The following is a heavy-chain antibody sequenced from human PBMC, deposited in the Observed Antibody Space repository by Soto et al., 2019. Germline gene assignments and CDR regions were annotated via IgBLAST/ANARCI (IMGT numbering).Heavy chain of an antibody. CDR3: AKGGRAYCGGDCRYYFDY. D-gene: IGHD2-21*02. CDR2: ISYDGSNK. V-gene: IGHV3-30*18. CDR1: RFTFSGYG. J-gene: IGHJ4*02. Sequence: QVQLVESGGGVVQPGRSLRLSCAASRFTFSGYGMHWVRQAPGKGLEWVAVISYDGSNKFYADSVKGRFTISRDNSKNTLYLQMNSLRAEDTAVYYCAKGGRAYCGGDCRYYFDYWGQGTPVTVSS.